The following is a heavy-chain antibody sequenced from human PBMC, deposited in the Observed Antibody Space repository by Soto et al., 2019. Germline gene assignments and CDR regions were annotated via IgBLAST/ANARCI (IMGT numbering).Heavy chain of an antibody. CDR2: ISGGGGGT. J-gene: IGHJ4*02. D-gene: IGHD6-19*01. Sequence: EVRLLESGGGLEQPGGSLRLSCATSGFTFDNYAMSWVRQAPGKGLEWVSGISGGGGGTYYADSVKGRFIISRDNSKNTLYLQVNGLRTEDTAVYFCAKADGQQWLIPHLDNWGQGTLVTVS. V-gene: IGHV3-23*01. CDR1: GFTFDNYA. CDR3: AKADGQQWLIPHLDN.